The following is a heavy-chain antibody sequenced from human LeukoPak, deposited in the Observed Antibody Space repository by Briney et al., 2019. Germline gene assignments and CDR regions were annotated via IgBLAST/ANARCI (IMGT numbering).Heavy chain of an antibody. V-gene: IGHV4-34*01. Sequence: PSETLSLTCADYGGSFSGYYWSWIRQPPGKGLEWIGEINHSGSTNYNPSLKSRVTLSVDTSKNQFSLKLSSVTAVDTAVYYCARPRRPLTRRNAFDIWGQGTMVTVSS. CDR3: ARPRRPLTRRNAFDI. CDR1: GGSFSGYY. CDR2: INHSGST. J-gene: IGHJ3*02.